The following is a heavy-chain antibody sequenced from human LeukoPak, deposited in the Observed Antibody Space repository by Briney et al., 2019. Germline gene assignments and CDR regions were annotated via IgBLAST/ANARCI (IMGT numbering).Heavy chain of an antibody. D-gene: IGHD6-13*01. J-gene: IGHJ4*02. Sequence: ASVKVSCKASGYTFTGYYMHWVRQAPGQGLEWMGWISPNSGGTNYAQKFQGRVTMTRDTSISTAYMELSRLRSDDTAVYYCARAVYSSSWLEEWGQGTLVTVSS. CDR1: GYTFTGYY. V-gene: IGHV1-2*02. CDR2: ISPNSGGT. CDR3: ARAVYSSSWLEE.